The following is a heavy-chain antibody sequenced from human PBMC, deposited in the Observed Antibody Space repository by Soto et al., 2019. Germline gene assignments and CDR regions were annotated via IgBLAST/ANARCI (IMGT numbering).Heavy chain of an antibody. Sequence: GGSLRLSCAASGFTFSSYGMHWFRQAPGKGLEWVAVISYDGSNTYYADSVKGRFPISRDNSKNTLYLQMNSLRAEDTAVYYCALGDIVVVPAARGFDTWGQGTLVTVSS. D-gene: IGHD2-2*01. CDR2: ISYDGSNT. V-gene: IGHV3-30*03. CDR1: GFTFSSYG. J-gene: IGHJ5*02. CDR3: ALGDIVVVPAARGFDT.